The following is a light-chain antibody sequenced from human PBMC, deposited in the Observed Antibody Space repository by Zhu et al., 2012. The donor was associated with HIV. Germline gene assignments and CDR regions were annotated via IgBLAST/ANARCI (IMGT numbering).Light chain of an antibody. V-gene: IGKV1-5*03. CDR3: QECSSYSRM. J-gene: IGKJ1*01. Sequence: DIQMTQSPSTLSAFVGDRVTITCRASQSIDSWLAWYQQKPGRAPKLLIYKASNLQGGVPSRFSGSGSGAEFTLTVSSLQPDDFATYYCQECSSYSRMFGQGTKVEMK. CDR2: KAS. CDR1: QSIDSW.